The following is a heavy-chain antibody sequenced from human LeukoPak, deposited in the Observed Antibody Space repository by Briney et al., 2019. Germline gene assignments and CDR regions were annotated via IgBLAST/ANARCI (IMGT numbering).Heavy chain of an antibody. Sequence: PGGSLRLSCAASGFTVSSNYMSWVRQAPGKGLEWVSVIYSGGSTYYADSVKGRFTISRDNSKNTLYLQMNSLRAEDTAVYYCARDSLSRGWPLDYWGQGTLVTVSS. D-gene: IGHD6-19*01. CDR2: IYSGGST. CDR3: ARDSLSRGWPLDY. J-gene: IGHJ4*02. V-gene: IGHV3-66*02. CDR1: GFTVSSNY.